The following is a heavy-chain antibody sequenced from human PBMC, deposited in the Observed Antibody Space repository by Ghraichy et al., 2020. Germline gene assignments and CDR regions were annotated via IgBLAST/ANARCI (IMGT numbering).Heavy chain of an antibody. Sequence: SETLSLTCAVYGGSFSGYYWSWIRQPPGKGLEWIGEINHSGSTKYNPSLKSRVTISVDTSKNQFSLKLSSVTAADTAVYYCARGRLRFLEWSSYYYYYGMDVWGQGTTVTVSS. J-gene: IGHJ6*02. D-gene: IGHD3-3*01. CDR3: ARGRLRFLEWSSYYYYYGMDV. V-gene: IGHV4-34*01. CDR2: INHSGST. CDR1: GGSFSGYY.